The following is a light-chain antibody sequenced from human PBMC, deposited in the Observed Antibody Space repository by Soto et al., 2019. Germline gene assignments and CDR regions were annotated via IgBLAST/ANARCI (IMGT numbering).Light chain of an antibody. CDR1: SSNIGAGFD. CDR2: ANS. V-gene: IGLV1-40*01. J-gene: IGLJ3*02. Sequence: QAVVTQPPSVSGAPGQRVTISCTGVSSNIGAGFDVNWYQQLPGTAPKLVIYANSNRPSGVPDRFSGSKSGTSASLAITGLQADDEADYYCQSYDTSLGGPRVFGGGTKLTVL. CDR3: QSYDTSLGGPRV.